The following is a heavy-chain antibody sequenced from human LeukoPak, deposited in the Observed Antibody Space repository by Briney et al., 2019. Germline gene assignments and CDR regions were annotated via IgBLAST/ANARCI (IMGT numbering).Heavy chain of an antibody. CDR1: GFTFSSYA. D-gene: IGHD6-19*01. CDR3: AKCSRPEYGSGWCNWMAP. J-gene: IGHJ5*02. CDR2: ISYDGSNK. V-gene: IGHV3-30-3*01. Sequence: AGGSLRLSCAASGFTFSSYAMHWVRQAPGKGLEWVAVISYDGSNKYYADSVKGRFTISRDNSKNTLYLQMNSLRVDDTATYYCAKCSRPEYGSGWCNWMAPRGQGTLVAVSS.